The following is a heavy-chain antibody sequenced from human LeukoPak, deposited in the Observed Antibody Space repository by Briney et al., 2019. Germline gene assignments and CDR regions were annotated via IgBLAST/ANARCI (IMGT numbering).Heavy chain of an antibody. Sequence: SVTLSCTASGDTFTSYAMSWNRHAPGQGLERMGRIITMFDIANYAQKFQDRVTISADDSTRTAYMELSSLRSEDTAVYFCARDRFDCSGGSCFHGMDVCGQGTMVTVSS. CDR1: GDTFTSYA. D-gene: IGHD2-15*01. CDR2: IITMFDIA. CDR3: ARDRFDCSGGSCFHGMDV. V-gene: IGHV1-69*01. J-gene: IGHJ6*02.